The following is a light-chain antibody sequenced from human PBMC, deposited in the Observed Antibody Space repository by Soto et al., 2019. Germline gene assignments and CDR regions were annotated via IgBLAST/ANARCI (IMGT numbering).Light chain of an antibody. V-gene: IGLV2-14*01. Sequence: QSALTQPASVSGSPGRSITISCTGTSSDIGRYNYVSWFQQHLGKVPKLVIFEVNYRPSGVSDRFSGSKSGNTASLTITGLQAEDEADYYCTSCITANTRCVFGSGTKVTVL. CDR1: SSDIGRYNY. CDR2: EVN. J-gene: IGLJ1*01. CDR3: TSCITANTRCV.